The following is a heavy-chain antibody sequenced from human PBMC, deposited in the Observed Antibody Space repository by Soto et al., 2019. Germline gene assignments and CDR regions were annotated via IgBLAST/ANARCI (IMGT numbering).Heavy chain of an antibody. Sequence: QVQLVQSGAEVKKHGSSGKVSCKASGGIFSTYAISWLRQAPGQGLEWMGGIIPLFGTPNYAQRFQGRVTITADESTSTAYMELSRLRSEDTAVYYCARDRDDYGSGNYYNRLDFWGQGTLVTFSS. J-gene: IGHJ4*02. CDR1: GGIFSTYA. V-gene: IGHV1-69*01. D-gene: IGHD3-10*01. CDR2: IIPLFGTP. CDR3: ARDRDDYGSGNYYNRLDF.